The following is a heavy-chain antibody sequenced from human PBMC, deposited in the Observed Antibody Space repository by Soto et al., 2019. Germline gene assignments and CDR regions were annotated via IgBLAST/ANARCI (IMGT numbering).Heavy chain of an antibody. CDR1: RFNFNIYA. D-gene: IGHD2-2*01. Sequence: XGSLRLSCAASRFNFNIYAMHWVRQAPGKGLEWVAVISYDGSNQYSADSMKGRFTISRDNSKNMVYLHMASLRTEDTAVYYCARDLFPSRDIVVVPRFDPWGQGTLVTVSS. J-gene: IGHJ5*02. V-gene: IGHV3-30-3*01. CDR3: ARDLFPSRDIVVVPRFDP. CDR2: ISYDGSNQ.